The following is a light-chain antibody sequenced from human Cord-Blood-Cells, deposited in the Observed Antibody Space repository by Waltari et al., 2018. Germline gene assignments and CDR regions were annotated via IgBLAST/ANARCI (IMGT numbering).Light chain of an antibody. V-gene: IGLV3-25*03. Sequence: SYELTQPPSVSVSPGQPARITCSGDALPNQYAYGYQQNPGQAPVRVIYKDSERPSGIPERFSGSSSGTTVTLTISGVQAEDEADYYCQSADSSGTYVVFGGGTKLTVL. CDR3: QSADSSGTYVV. CDR2: KDS. CDR1: ALPNQY. J-gene: IGLJ2*01.